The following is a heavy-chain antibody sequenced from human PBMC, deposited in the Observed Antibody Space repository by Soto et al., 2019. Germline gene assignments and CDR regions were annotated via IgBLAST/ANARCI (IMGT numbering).Heavy chain of an antibody. Sequence: PGGSLRLSCAASGFTFSNYGMHWVRQAPGKGLEWVAVIWYDGSNTYYAVSLKGRLTISRDNSKNTVYLQMNSLRDEDTAVYYYAKVGPYDSGSYMFRYNWFDPWGPGTLVTVSS. D-gene: IGHD3-10*01. CDR2: IWYDGSNT. CDR3: AKVGPYDSGSYMFRYNWFDP. J-gene: IGHJ5*02. CDR1: GFTFSNYG. V-gene: IGHV3-33*06.